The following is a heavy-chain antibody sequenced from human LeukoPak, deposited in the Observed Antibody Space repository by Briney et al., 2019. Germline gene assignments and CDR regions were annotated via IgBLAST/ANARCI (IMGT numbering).Heavy chain of an antibody. CDR1: GGSISSHY. Sequence: PSETLSLTCTVSGGSISSHYWSWTRQPPGKGLEWIGYIYYSGSTNYNPSLKSRVTISVDTSKNQFSLKLSSVTAADTAVYYCARQFVDCSSTSCYSYYFDYWGQGTLVTVSS. J-gene: IGHJ4*02. V-gene: IGHV4-59*11. CDR2: IYYSGST. CDR3: ARQFVDCSSTSCYSYYFDY. D-gene: IGHD2-2*01.